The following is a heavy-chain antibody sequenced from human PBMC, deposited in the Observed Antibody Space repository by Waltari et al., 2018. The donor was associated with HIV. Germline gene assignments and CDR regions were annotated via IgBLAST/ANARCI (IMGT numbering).Heavy chain of an antibody. CDR3: AKAHSSGWTGIDY. J-gene: IGHJ4*02. D-gene: IGHD6-25*01. CDR1: GFDFGDYG. CDR2: IRWDGTST. V-gene: IGHV3-43D*04. Sequence: EVHLVEYGGAVVQRGGSLRLSCAASGFDFGDYGMHWVRQAPGKGLEWVSLIRWDGTSTYYADSVKGRFTISKDNNKNSLFLQMNNLRAEDTSFYYCAKAHSSGWTGIDYWGQGTLVTVSS.